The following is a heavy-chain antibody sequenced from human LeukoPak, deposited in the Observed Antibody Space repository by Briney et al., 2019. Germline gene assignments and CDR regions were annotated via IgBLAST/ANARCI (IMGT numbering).Heavy chain of an antibody. CDR2: IYHSGST. D-gene: IGHD6-19*01. Sequence: NPSGTLSLTCAVSGGSISSSNWWSWVRQPPGKGLEWIGEIYHSGSTNYNPSLKSRVTISVDKSKNQFSLKLSSVTAADTAVYYCARIWYTSGWYFFDYWGQGTLVTVSS. CDR1: GGSISSSNW. CDR3: ARIWYTSGWYFFDY. J-gene: IGHJ4*02. V-gene: IGHV4-4*02.